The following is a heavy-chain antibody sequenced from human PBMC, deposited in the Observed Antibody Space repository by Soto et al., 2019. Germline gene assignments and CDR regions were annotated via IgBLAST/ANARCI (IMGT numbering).Heavy chain of an antibody. CDR2: ISGSAGST. CDR3: AKISFPMYYDSSGHYYSGDFKH. Sequence: VGSLRLSCAASGFTFSNYAMTWVRQAPGKGLEWVSGISGSAGSTNYADSVKGRFTISRDNSKNTLHLQMNTLRAEDTAVYYCAKISFPMYYDSSGHYYSGDFKHCGQGTLVTVSS. V-gene: IGHV3-23*01. D-gene: IGHD3-22*01. CDR1: GFTFSNYA. J-gene: IGHJ1*01.